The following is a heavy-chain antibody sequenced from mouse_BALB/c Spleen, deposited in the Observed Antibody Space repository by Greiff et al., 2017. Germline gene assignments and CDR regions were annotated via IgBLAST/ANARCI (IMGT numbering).Heavy chain of an antibody. CDR2: ISSGSSTI. CDR3: AAAYYGNYPLSMDY. Sequence: EVKLEESGGGLVQPGGSRKLSCAASGFTFSSFGMHWVRQAPEKGLEWVAYISSGSSTIYYADTVKGRFTISRDNPKNTLFLQMTSLRSEDTAMYYCAAAYYGNYPLSMDYWGQGTSVTVSS. D-gene: IGHD2-10*01. V-gene: IGHV5-17*02. CDR1: GFTFSSFG. J-gene: IGHJ4*01.